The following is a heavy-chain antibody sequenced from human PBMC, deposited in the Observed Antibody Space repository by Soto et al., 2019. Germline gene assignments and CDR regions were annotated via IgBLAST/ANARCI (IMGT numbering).Heavy chain of an antibody. Sequence: EVQLLESGGGLVQPGGSLRLSCAASDFTFDSYAMSWVRQAPGKGLEWVSAISASGASTYYADSVKGRFTISRDNSKNTPYLQMNSLRAEDTAVYHCANRRDYGDYDPALSYWYFDLWGRGTLVTVSS. J-gene: IGHJ2*01. CDR2: ISASGAST. V-gene: IGHV3-23*01. CDR3: ANRRDYGDYDPALSYWYFDL. D-gene: IGHD4-17*01. CDR1: DFTFDSYA.